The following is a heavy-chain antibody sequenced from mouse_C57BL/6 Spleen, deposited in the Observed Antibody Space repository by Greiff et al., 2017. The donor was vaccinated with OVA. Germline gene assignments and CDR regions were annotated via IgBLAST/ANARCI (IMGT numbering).Heavy chain of an antibody. D-gene: IGHD4-1*01. CDR3: ARDWDPYFDY. Sequence: QVQLQQSGPELVKPGASVKLSCKASGYTFTSYDINWVKQRPGQGLEWFGWIYPRDGSTKYNEKFKGKATLTVDTSSSTAYMELHSLTSEDSAVYFCARDWDPYFDYWGQGTTLTVSS. CDR1: GYTFTSYD. V-gene: IGHV1-85*01. J-gene: IGHJ2*01. CDR2: IYPRDGST.